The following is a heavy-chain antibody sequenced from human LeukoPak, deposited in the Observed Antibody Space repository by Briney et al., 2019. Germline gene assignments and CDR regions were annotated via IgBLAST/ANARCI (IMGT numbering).Heavy chain of an antibody. CDR3: ARGLQSSSWALYYFDY. D-gene: IGHD6-13*01. J-gene: IGHJ4*02. V-gene: IGHV4-34*01. CDR1: VGSFSGYY. CDR2: INHSGST. Sequence: SETLSLTCAVYVGSFSGYYWSWIRKPPGKGLEWIGEINHSGSTNYNPSLKSRVTISVDTSKNQFSLKLSSVTAADTAVYYCARGLQSSSWALYYFDYWGQGTLVTVSS.